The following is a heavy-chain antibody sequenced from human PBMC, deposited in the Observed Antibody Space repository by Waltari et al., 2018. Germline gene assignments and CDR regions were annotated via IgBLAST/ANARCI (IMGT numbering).Heavy chain of an antibody. D-gene: IGHD6-19*01. V-gene: IGHV3-30*02. CDR2: IRYDGSNK. CDR1: GFTCSNFW. Sequence: VPLVESGGGLVQPGGSLRLSCAASGFTCSNFWMSWVRQAPGGGREWVAFIRYDGSNKYYADSVKGRFTISRDNAKNTLYLQMNSLRAEDTAVYYCAKEIAVAEFDYWGQGTLVTVSS. CDR3: AKEIAVAEFDY. J-gene: IGHJ4*02.